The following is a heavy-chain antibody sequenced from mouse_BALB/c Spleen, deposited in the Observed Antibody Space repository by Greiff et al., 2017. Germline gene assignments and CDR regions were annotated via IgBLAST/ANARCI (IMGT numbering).Heavy chain of an antibody. Sequence: LVESGAELVRPGASVTLSCKASGYTFTDYEMHWVKQTPVHGLEWIGAIDPETGGTAYNQKFKGKATLTADKSSSTAYMELRSLTSEDSAVYYCTRRDPWFAYWGQGTLVTVSA. V-gene: IGHV1-15*01. CDR2: IDPETGGT. CDR1: GYTFTDYE. J-gene: IGHJ3*01. CDR3: TRRDPWFAY. D-gene: IGHD3-3*01.